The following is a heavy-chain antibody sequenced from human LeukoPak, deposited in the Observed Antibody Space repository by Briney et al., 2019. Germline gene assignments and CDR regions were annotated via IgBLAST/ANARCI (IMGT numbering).Heavy chain of an antibody. V-gene: IGHV3-30*01. CDR1: GSTFSGHL. CDR3: AREGDRHLTFDY. CDR2: TAYEGSEK. J-gene: IGHJ4*02. D-gene: IGHD3-16*01. Sequence: PGRSLRLSCAASGSTFSGHLLHWVRQAPGKGLEWVAGTAYEGSEKYYADSVSGRFTISRDNSDNTVYLQMNGLRLEDTAVYFCAREGDRHLTFDYWGRGTLVTVSS.